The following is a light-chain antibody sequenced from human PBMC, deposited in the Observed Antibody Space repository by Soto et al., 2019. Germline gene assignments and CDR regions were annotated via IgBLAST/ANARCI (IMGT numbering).Light chain of an antibody. CDR1: QSVSSY. Sequence: EIVLTQSPATLSLSPGERATLSCRASQSVSSYLAWYQQKPGQAPRLLIYDASNRATGIPARFSGSGSGTDFTLTISSLEPEDFAVYYCQRRSNWPPWTFGQGTKVETK. J-gene: IGKJ1*01. V-gene: IGKV3-11*01. CDR3: QRRSNWPPWT. CDR2: DAS.